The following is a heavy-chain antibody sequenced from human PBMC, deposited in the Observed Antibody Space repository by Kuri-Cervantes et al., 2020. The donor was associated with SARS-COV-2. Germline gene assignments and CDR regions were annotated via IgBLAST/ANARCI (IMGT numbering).Heavy chain of an antibody. CDR2: IIPIFGIA. CDR3: ARDAAADNLSDY. V-gene: IGHV1-69*10. J-gene: IGHJ4*02. Sequence: SVKVSCKASGGTFSSYAISWVRQAPGQGLEWMXXIIPIFGIANYAQKFQGRVTITXDKSTSTAYMELSSLRSEDTAVYYCARDAAADNLSDYWGQGTLVTVSS. D-gene: IGHD6-13*01. CDR1: GGTFSSYA.